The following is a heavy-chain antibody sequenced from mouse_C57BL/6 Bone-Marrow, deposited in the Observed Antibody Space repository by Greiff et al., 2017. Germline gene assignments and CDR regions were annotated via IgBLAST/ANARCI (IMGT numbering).Heavy chain of an antibody. V-gene: IGHV1-61*01. D-gene: IGHD6-5*01. CDR3: ARNSYYWYFDV. J-gene: IGHJ1*03. Sequence: QVQLQQPGAELVRPGSSVKLSCKASGYTFTSYWIDWVKQRPGQGLEWIGNIYPSDSETHYNQKFKDKATLTVDKSSSTAYMQLSSLTSEDSAVYYCARNSYYWYFDVWGTGTTVTVSS. CDR1: GYTFTSYW. CDR2: IYPSDSET.